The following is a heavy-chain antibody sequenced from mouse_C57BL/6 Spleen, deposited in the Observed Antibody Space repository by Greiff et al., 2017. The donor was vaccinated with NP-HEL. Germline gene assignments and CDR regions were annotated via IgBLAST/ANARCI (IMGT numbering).Heavy chain of an antibody. Sequence: QVQLQQSGAELVRPGASVKLSCKASGYTFTDYYINWVKQRPGQGLEWIARIYPGSGNTYYIEKFKGKATLTAEKSSSTAYMQLSSLTSEDSAVYFCARRGTTVVGNYFDYWGQGTTLTVSS. CDR1: GYTFTDYY. V-gene: IGHV1-76*01. CDR3: ARRGTTVVGNYFDY. CDR2: IYPGSGNT. D-gene: IGHD1-1*01. J-gene: IGHJ2*01.